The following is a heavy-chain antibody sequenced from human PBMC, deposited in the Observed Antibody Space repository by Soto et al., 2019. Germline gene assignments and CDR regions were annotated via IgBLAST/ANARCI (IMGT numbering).Heavy chain of an antibody. CDR2: ISYDGSNK. D-gene: IGHD3-10*01. V-gene: IGHV3-30*18. Sequence: QVPLVESGGGVVQPGRSLRLSCAASGFTFSSYGMHWVRKAPGKGLEWVAVISYDGSNKYYAYSVKGRFTISRDNSTNTLYLQLHSRRAEDTAVYSCAKLSGSDGFDYWCQGTQVTVSS. CDR3: AKLSGSDGFDY. J-gene: IGHJ4*02. CDR1: GFTFSSYG.